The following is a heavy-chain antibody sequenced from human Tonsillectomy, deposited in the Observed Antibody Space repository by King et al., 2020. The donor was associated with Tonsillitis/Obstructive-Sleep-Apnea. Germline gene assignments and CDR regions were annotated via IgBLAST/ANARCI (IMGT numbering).Heavy chain of an antibody. J-gene: IGHJ4*02. CDR3: ARKEDCGGGRCMIPHNYYFDY. D-gene: IGHD2-15*01. CDR2: INHSGST. Sequence: VQLQQWGAGLLKPSETLSLTCAVYGGSFSGYYWSWIRQPPGKGLEWIGEINHSGSTNYNPSLKSRVTISVDTSKNQFSRKLSSVTAADTAVYYWARKEDCGGGRCMIPHNYYFDYWGQGTLVTVSS. V-gene: IGHV4-34*01. CDR1: GGSFSGYY.